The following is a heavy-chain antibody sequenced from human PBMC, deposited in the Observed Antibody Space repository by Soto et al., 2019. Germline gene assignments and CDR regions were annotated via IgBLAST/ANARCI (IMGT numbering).Heavy chain of an antibody. CDR2: IYYSGST. D-gene: IGHD3-22*01. CDR1: DGSISSYY. Sequence: PSETLSLTCTFSDGSISSYYWSWIRQPPGKGLEWIGYIYYSGSTNYNPSLKSRVTISVDTSKNQFSLKLSSVTAADTAVYYCASQYYYDGWYFDYWGQGTLVTVSS. V-gene: IGHV4-59*01. J-gene: IGHJ4*02. CDR3: ASQYYYDGWYFDY.